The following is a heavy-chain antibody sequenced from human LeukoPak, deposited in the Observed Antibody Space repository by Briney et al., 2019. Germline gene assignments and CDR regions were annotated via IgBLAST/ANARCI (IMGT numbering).Heavy chain of an antibody. CDR1: GYTFTSYD. J-gene: IGHJ4*02. V-gene: IGHV1-8*01. CDR3: ARVNWNLGKTFDY. CDR2: MNPNSGNT. D-gene: IGHD1-7*01. Sequence: GASVKVSCKASGYTFTSYDINWVRQATGQGLEWMGWMNPNSGNTGYAQKFQGRVTMTWNTSISTAYMELSSLRSEDTAVYYCARVNWNLGKTFDYWGQGTLVTVSS.